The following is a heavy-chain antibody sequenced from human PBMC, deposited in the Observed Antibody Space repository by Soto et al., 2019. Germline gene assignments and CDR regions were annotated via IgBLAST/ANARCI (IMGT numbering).Heavy chain of an antibody. CDR3: ARVVDYYDPYYHYGMDV. V-gene: IGHV3-21*01. D-gene: IGHD3-22*01. CDR2: ISSSSNYK. J-gene: IGHJ6*02. CDR1: GFTLSSYS. Sequence: GGSLRLCCAASGFTLSSYSMNWVRQAPGKGLEWVSSISSSSNYKYYADSVKGRFTISRDNAKNSLYLQMNSLRAEDTAVYYCARVVDYYDPYYHYGMDVWGQGTTVTVSS.